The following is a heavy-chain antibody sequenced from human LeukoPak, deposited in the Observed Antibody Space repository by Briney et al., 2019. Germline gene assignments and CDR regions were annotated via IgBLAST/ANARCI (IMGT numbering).Heavy chain of an antibody. V-gene: IGHV4-59*01. Sequence: SETLSLTCTVSDDSITIYYWSWIRQPPGKGLEWIGYIDHTGITNYNPSLKSRVTISVDTSKNQFSLKLSSVTAADTAVYYCARVVQWLPPSDYYYYYMDVWGKGTTVTISS. CDR1: DDSITIYY. CDR3: ARVVQWLPPSDYYYYYMDV. D-gene: IGHD6-19*01. J-gene: IGHJ6*03. CDR2: IDHTGIT.